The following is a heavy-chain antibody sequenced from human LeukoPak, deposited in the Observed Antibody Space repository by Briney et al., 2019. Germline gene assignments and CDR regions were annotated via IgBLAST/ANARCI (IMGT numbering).Heavy chain of an antibody. J-gene: IGHJ4*02. CDR2: IYYTGNT. CDR1: GDFISSYY. V-gene: IGHV4-59*12. Sequence: SETLSLTCTVSGDFISSYYWSWIRQPPGKGLEWIGYIYYTGNTNYNPSLKSRVTISVDTSKNQFSLKLSSVTAADTAVYYCARSSWYLTIDYWGQGTLVTVSS. CDR3: ARSSWYLTIDY. D-gene: IGHD6-13*01.